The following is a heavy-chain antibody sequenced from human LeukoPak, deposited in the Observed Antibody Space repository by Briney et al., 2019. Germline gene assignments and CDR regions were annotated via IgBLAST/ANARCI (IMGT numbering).Heavy chain of an antibody. CDR1: GFTFSSFE. CDR3: ARGLLVT. J-gene: IGHJ5*02. V-gene: IGHV3-48*03. Sequence: GGSLSLSCAASGFTFSSFEMNWVRQAPGKGLEWVSYISSSGSTINYADSVKGRFTFSRDNAKNSVYLQMNSLSAEDTAVDYCARGLLVTCGQGTLVTVSS. CDR2: ISSSGSTI. D-gene: IGHD2-2*01.